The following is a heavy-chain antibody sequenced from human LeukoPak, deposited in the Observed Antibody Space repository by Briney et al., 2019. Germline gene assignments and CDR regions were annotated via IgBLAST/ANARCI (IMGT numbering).Heavy chain of an antibody. Sequence: GGCLRLSCAASGFTLNSYAMSWVRQPQGRGRGWVSGIRGSGFSTDYADSVRGRFTISRDNPKNMLYLQMNSLRAEGTAVYYCAKDQMATITTFDFWGQGTLVTVSS. D-gene: IGHD5-24*01. V-gene: IGHV3-23*01. CDR2: IRGSGFST. CDR1: GFTLNSYA. J-gene: IGHJ4*02. CDR3: AKDQMATITTFDF.